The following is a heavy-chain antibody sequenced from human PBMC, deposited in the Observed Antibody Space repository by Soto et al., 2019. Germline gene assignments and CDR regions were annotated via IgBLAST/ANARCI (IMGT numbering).Heavy chain of an antibody. Sequence: GGSLRLSCAASGFTFDDYAMHWVRQALGKGLEWVSGISWNSGSIGYADSVKGRFTISRDNAKNPLYLQMNSLRAEDTALYYCAKDSSQSSSGENFDYWGQGTLVTVSS. V-gene: IGHV3-9*01. J-gene: IGHJ4*02. CDR3: AKDSSQSSSGENFDY. CDR1: GFTFDDYA. D-gene: IGHD6-13*01. CDR2: ISWNSGSI.